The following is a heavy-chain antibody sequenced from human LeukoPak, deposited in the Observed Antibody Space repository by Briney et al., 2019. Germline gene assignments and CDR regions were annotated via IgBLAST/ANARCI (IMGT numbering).Heavy chain of an antibody. Sequence: PGGSLRLSCAASGFTFSSYAMSWVRQAPGKGLEWVSVISGSGGSTYYADSVKGRFTISRDNSKNTLYLQMNSLRAEDTAVYYCAKALSGDYEHWFDPWGQGTLVTVSS. CDR1: GFTFSSYA. J-gene: IGHJ5*02. CDR2: ISGSGGST. V-gene: IGHV3-23*01. D-gene: IGHD4-17*01. CDR3: AKALSGDYEHWFDP.